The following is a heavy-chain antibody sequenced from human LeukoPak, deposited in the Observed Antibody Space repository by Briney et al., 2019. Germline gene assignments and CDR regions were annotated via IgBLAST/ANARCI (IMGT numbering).Heavy chain of an antibody. J-gene: IGHJ4*02. V-gene: IGHV3-23*05. Sequence: GGSLRLSCAASGFTFSSYAMNWVRLSAGKGLEWVSAITDNGSTTYYADSVKGRFTISRDNSKNTLYLQMNSLRAEDTAVYYCATLRLSDHFDYWGQGTLVTVSS. CDR2: ITDNGSTT. CDR1: GFTFSSYA. CDR3: ATLRLSDHFDY. D-gene: IGHD2-15*01.